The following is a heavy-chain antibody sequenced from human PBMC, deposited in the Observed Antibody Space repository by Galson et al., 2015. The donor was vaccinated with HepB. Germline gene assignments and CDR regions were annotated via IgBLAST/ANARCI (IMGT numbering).Heavy chain of an antibody. CDR1: GFTFSSYG. D-gene: IGHD3-10*01. Sequence: SLRLSCAASGFTFSSYGMHWVRQAPGKGLEWVAVIWYDGSNKYYADSVKGRFTISRDNSKNTLYLQMNSLRAEDTAVYYCARFREYYYGSGRPDAFDIWGQGTMVTVSS. J-gene: IGHJ3*02. CDR2: IWYDGSNK. CDR3: ARFREYYYGSGRPDAFDI. V-gene: IGHV3-33*01.